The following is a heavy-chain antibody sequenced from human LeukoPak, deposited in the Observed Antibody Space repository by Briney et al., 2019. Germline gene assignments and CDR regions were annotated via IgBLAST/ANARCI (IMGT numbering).Heavy chain of an antibody. Sequence: PSETLSLTCTVSGGSISSGSYYWSWIRQPAGKGLEWIGRIYTSGSTNYNPSLKSRVTISVDTSKNQFSLKLSSVTAADTAVYYCAREEETGAFDIWGQGTVVTVSS. D-gene: IGHD7-27*01. CDR2: IYTSGST. J-gene: IGHJ3*02. CDR3: AREEETGAFDI. CDR1: GGSISSGSYY. V-gene: IGHV4-61*02.